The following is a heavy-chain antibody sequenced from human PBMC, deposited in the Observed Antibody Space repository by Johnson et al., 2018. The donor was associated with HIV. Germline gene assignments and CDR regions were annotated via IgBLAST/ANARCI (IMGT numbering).Heavy chain of an antibody. V-gene: IGHV3-30*02. D-gene: IGHD1-26*01. CDR3: ARDSGGKYYIMDAFNI. CDR2: IRYDGSNK. J-gene: IGHJ3*02. CDR1: GFTFSSYG. Sequence: QVQLVESGGGVVQPGGSLRLSCAASGFTFSSYGMHWVRQAPGKGLEWVAFIRYDGSNKYYVDSVKGRFTISRDNAKNSLYLQMNSLRAEDTAVYYCARDSGGKYYIMDAFNIWGQGTMVTVSS.